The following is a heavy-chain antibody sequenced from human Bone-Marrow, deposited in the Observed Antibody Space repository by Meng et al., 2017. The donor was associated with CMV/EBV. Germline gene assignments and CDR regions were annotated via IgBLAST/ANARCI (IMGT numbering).Heavy chain of an antibody. CDR2: IYWNDDK. D-gene: IGHD3-22*01. CDR3: AHSQGLSGYYHFDY. CDR1: RFSRSTSGVG. J-gene: IGHJ4*02. V-gene: IGHV2-5*01. Sequence: FSRFSRSTSGVGVGWIRQPPGKALEWLALIYWNDDKRYSPSLKSRLTITKDTSKNQVVLTMTNMDPVDTATYYCAHSQGLSGYYHFDYWGQGTLVTVSS.